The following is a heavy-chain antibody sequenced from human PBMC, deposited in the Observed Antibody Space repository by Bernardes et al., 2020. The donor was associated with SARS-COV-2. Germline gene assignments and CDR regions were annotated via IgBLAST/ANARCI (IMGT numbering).Heavy chain of an antibody. J-gene: IGHJ5*02. CDR2: ISYDGSNK. CDR3: ARDHYYDSSGYYEGVYNWFDP. D-gene: IGHD3-22*01. V-gene: IGHV3-30*03. Sequence: GGSLRLSCAASGFTFSSYGMHWVRQAPGKGLEWVAVISYDGSNKYYADSVKGRFTISRDNSKNTLYLQMNSLRAEDTAVYYCARDHYYDSSGYYEGVYNWFDPWGQGTLVTVSS. CDR1: GFTFSSYG.